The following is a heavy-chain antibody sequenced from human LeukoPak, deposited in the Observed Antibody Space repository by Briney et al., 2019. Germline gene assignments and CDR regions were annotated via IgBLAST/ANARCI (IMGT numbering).Heavy chain of an antibody. CDR3: ARAIAAAGDF. V-gene: IGHV1-2*06. J-gene: IGHJ4*02. D-gene: IGHD6-13*01. CDR2: INPNSGGT. CDR1: GYTFTGYY. Sequence: ASVKVSCKASGYTFTGYYMHWVRQAPGQGLEWMGRINPNSGGTNSAQKFQGRVTMTRDTSINTAYMELNRLRSADTAVYYCARAIAAAGDFWGQGTLVTVSS.